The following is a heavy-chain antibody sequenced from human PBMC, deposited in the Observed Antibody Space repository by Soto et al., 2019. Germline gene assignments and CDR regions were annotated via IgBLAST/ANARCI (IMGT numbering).Heavy chain of an antibody. CDR3: ARRFYGGYFDY. D-gene: IGHD3-22*01. J-gene: IGHJ4*02. CDR1: GGSISSSSYY. V-gene: IGHV4-39*01. Sequence: SETLSLTCTVSGGSISSSSYYWGWIRQPPGKGLEWIGSIYYSGSTYYNPSLKSRVTISVDTSKNQFSLKLSSVTAADTAVYYCARRFYGGYFDYWGQGTLVTVSS. CDR2: IYYSGST.